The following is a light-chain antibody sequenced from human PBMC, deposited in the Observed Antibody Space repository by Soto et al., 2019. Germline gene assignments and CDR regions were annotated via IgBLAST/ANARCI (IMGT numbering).Light chain of an antibody. CDR3: QQLNSYPRT. CDR1: QGISSY. Sequence: IQLTQSPSSLSASVGDRVTITCRASQGISSYLAWYQQKPGKAPKLLIFGASTLQSGVPSRFSGSGSGTNFTLTINSLQPEDFATYYCQQLNSYPRTVGPGTKVD. V-gene: IGKV1-9*01. CDR2: GAS. J-gene: IGKJ3*01.